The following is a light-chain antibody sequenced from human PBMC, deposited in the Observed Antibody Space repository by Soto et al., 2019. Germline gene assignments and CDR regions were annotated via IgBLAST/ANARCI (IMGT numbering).Light chain of an antibody. V-gene: IGLV2-14*01. CDR3: CSYTSSSIRV. CDR1: SSDVGGYNH. J-gene: IGLJ3*02. CDR2: EVR. Sequence: QSPLTQPASVSGSPGQSITISCTGTSSDVGGYNHVSWYQQHPGKAPKLIIYEVRNRPSGVSNRLSGSKSGNTASLTISGLQADDEADYYCCSYTSSSIRVFGGGTKLTVL.